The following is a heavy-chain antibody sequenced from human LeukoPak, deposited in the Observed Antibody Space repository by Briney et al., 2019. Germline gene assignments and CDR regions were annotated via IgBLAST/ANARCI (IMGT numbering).Heavy chain of an antibody. CDR2: IYPGDSDT. V-gene: IGHV5-51*01. D-gene: IGHD5-18*01. CDR1: GYSFTSYW. CDR3: ARLVVDTAMVQTHYFDY. Sequence: GEPLNISCKGSGYSFTSYWIGWVRQMHGKGLEWMRIIYPGDSDTSYSPSFQGKVTISADKSISTAYLQWSSLKASDTAMYYCARLVVDTAMVQTHYFDYWGQGTLVTVSS. J-gene: IGHJ4*02.